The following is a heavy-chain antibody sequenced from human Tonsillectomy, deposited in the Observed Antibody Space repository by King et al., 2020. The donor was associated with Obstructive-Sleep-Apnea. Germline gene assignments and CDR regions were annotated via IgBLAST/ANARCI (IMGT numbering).Heavy chain of an antibody. V-gene: IGHV4-31*03. J-gene: IGHJ4*02. Sequence: QLQESGPGLVKPSQTLSLTCIVSGGSISSDGYYWSWIRQHPGKGLEWIAYIYYSGSTYYNPSLKSRVTISVDTSKNQLSLKLSSMTAADTAVYYCVRGSPYYFDYWGQGTLVTVSS. CDR3: VRGSPYYFDY. CDR1: GGSISSDGYY. D-gene: IGHD3-10*01. CDR2: IYYSGST.